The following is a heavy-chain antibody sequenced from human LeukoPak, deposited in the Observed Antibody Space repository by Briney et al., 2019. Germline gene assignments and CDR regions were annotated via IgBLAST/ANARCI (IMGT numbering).Heavy chain of an antibody. CDR2: VMPLFNTP. J-gene: IGHJ6*03. CDR3: ARVDRHHFYVDV. D-gene: IGHD1-14*01. V-gene: IGHV1-69*05. Sequence: SVKVSCKASGDTFNNYIITWVRQAPGQGLEWMGGVMPLFNTPNYAQKFQGRITIITDASTHTSYMELRSLRSEDTAVYSCARVDRHHFYVDVWGKGTTVTVSS. CDR1: GDTFNNYI.